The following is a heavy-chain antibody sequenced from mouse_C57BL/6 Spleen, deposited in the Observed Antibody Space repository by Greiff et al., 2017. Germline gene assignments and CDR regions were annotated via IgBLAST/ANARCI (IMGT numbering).Heavy chain of an antibody. J-gene: IGHJ2*01. Sequence: QVQLQQPGAELVKPGASVTLSCKASGYTFTSYWMHWVKQRPGQGLEWIGMIHPNSGSTNYNEKFKSKAPLTVDKTSSTAYMQLSSLTSADSAVYYCAPITTVADYWGQGTTLTVSS. CDR1: GYTFTSYW. CDR2: IHPNSGST. V-gene: IGHV1-64*01. CDR3: APITTVADY. D-gene: IGHD1-1*01.